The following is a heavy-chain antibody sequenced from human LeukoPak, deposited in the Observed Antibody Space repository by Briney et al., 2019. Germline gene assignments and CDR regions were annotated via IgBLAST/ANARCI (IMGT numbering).Heavy chain of an antibody. CDR3: AKDRWGAVAGTGDAFDI. CDR1: GFTFDDYA. CDR2: ISWNSGSI. D-gene: IGHD6-19*01. J-gene: IGHJ3*02. V-gene: IGHV3-9*01. Sequence: GGSLRLSCAASGFTFDDYAMHWVRHAPGKGLEWVSGISWNSGSIGYADSVKGRFTISRDNAKNSLYLQMNSLRAEDTAVYYCAKDRWGAVAGTGDAFDIWGQGTMVTVSS.